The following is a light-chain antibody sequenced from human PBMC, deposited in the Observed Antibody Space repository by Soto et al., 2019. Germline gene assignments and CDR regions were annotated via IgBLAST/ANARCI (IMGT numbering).Light chain of an antibody. J-gene: IGKJ3*01. Sequence: DIVMTQSPDSLAVSLGERATINCKSSQSVLYSSINKNYLAWYQQKPGQPPRLLIYWASGRESGVPDRFSGSGSGTDFTLNISSLQAEDVAVYYCQQYFSAPFTFGPGTKVDIK. CDR2: WAS. CDR1: QSVLYSSINKNY. V-gene: IGKV4-1*01. CDR3: QQYFSAPFT.